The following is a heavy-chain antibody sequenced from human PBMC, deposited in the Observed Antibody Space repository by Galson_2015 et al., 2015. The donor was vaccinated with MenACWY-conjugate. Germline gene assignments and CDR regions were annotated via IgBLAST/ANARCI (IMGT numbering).Heavy chain of an antibody. Sequence: SLRLSCAASGFTFSSYGLSWVRQAPGKRLEWVSSISPSGDKTYYADSVKGRFTVSRDNSKNTLYLQMNSLRAEDTAEYSCAKIRAVAGYENYWGQGTLVTVSS. CDR2: ISPSGDKT. D-gene: IGHD6-19*01. CDR1: GFTFSSYG. J-gene: IGHJ4*02. V-gene: IGHV3-23*01. CDR3: AKIRAVAGYENY.